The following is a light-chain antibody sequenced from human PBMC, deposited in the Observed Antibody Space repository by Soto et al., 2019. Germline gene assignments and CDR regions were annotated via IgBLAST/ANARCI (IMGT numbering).Light chain of an antibody. CDR2: EVT. J-gene: IGLJ2*01. CDR1: SSDVAIYRY. Sequence: QSVLTQPASVSGSPGQSITISCTGTSSDVAIYRYVSWYQQHPGKAPNLMIYEVTNRPSGVSNRFSGSKSGNTASLTISVLQAEDEADYYCSSFTTSSTVVFGGGTKLTVL. CDR3: SSFTTSSTVV. V-gene: IGLV2-14*01.